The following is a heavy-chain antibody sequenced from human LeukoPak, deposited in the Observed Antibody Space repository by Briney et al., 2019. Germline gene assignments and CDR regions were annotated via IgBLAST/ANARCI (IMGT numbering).Heavy chain of an antibody. CDR2: MNPNSGNT. J-gene: IGHJ6*03. CDR3: ARAPSSYYDFWSGYYYYYYYMDV. D-gene: IGHD3-3*01. CDR1: GYTFTSYD. V-gene: IGHV1-8*01. Sequence: ASVKVSCKASGYTFTSYDINWVRQATGQGLEWMGWMNPNSGNTGYAQKLQGRVTMTRNTSISTAYMELSSLRSEDTAVYYCARAPSSYYDFWSGYYYYYYYMDVWGKGTTVTVSS.